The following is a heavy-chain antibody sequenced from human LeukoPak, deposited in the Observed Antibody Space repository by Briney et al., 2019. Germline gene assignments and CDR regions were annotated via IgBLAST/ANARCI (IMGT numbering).Heavy chain of an antibody. D-gene: IGHD6-13*01. V-gene: IGHV4-39*01. CDR3: ARHHPTPYSSPQNWFDP. CDR2: LSYSGST. Sequence: PSETPSLICTVSGGSLSSSTYYWGWVRPPPGRGLEVIGGLSYSGSTNYNPSLKSRVTISVDTSKNQFSLKLSSVTAADTAVYYCARHHPTPYSSPQNWFDPWGQGTLVTVSS. CDR1: GGSLSSSTYY. J-gene: IGHJ5*02.